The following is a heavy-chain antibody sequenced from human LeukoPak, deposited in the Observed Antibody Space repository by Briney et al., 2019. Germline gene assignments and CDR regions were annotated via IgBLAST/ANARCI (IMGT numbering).Heavy chain of an antibody. CDR1: GGSISSYY. J-gene: IGHJ4*02. Sequence: SETLSLTCTVSGGSISSYYWSWIRQPPGKGLEWIGYIYYSGSTNYNPSLKSRVTISVDTSKNQFSLKLSSVTAADTAVYYCARPFRGELWSDWGQGTLVTVSS. V-gene: IGHV4-59*01. CDR3: ARPFRGELWSD. CDR2: IYYSGST. D-gene: IGHD3-16*01.